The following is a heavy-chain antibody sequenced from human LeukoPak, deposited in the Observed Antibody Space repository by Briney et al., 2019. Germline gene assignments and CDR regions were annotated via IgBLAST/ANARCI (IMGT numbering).Heavy chain of an antibody. CDR3: AKCESRVVGAGTDS. CDR1: GFTFSSQG. J-gene: IGHJ4*02. V-gene: IGHV3-23*01. Sequence: PGVSLRLSCAASGFTFSSQGMSWVRQAPGKGLEWVSAISGSGHNTYYADSVKGRFTIARDISNNTMFLQMNSLRVDDTAVYYCAKCESRVVGAGTDSWGQGNLVTVSS. D-gene: IGHD1-26*01. CDR2: ISGSGHNT.